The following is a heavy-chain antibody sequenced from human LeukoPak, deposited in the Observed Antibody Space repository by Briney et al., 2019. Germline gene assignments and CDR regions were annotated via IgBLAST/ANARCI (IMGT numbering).Heavy chain of an antibody. CDR1: GFTFRSYS. V-gene: IGHV3-21*01. CDR3: AREAPYDYVWGSYRFDY. J-gene: IGHJ4*02. D-gene: IGHD3-16*02. CDR2: ISSSSSYI. Sequence: SGGSLRLSCAGSGFTFRSYSMNWVRQAPGKGLEWVSSISSSSSYIYYADSVKGLFTITRDNAKNSLYLQMNSLRAEDTAVYYCAREAPYDYVWGSYRFDYWGQGTLVTVSS.